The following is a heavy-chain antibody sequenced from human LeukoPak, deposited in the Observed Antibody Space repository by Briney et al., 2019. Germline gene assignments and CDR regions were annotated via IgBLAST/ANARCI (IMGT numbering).Heavy chain of an antibody. CDR2: IYYSGST. D-gene: IGHD3-22*01. CDR1: GGSISSYY. V-gene: IGHV4-59*01. J-gene: IGHJ3*02. CDR3: ASVQAYYYDSSGPDAFDI. Sequence: SETLSLTCTVSGGSISSYYWSWIRQPPGKGLEWIGYIYYSGSTNYNPSLKSRVTISVDTSKNRFSLKLSSVTAADTAVYYCASVQAYYYDSSGPDAFDIWGQGTMVTVSS.